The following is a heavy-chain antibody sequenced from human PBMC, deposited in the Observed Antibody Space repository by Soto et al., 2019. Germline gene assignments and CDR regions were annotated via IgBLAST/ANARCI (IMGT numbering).Heavy chain of an antibody. Sequence: SETLSLTCTVSADSIGTHYWTWMRQPPGKGLEWIGYIYYTGSATYNPSLKSRVSMSVDTSKNQISLKVNSVTAADTAVYHCARGRGDAAGTRLDSWGQGTLVTVSS. V-gene: IGHV4-59*11. CDR3: ARGRGDAAGTRLDS. D-gene: IGHD1-1*01. CDR1: ADSIGTHY. CDR2: IYYTGSA. J-gene: IGHJ4*02.